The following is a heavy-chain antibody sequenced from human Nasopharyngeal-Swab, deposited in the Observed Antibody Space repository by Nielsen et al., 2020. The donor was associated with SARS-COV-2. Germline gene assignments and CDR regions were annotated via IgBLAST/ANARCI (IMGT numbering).Heavy chain of an antibody. CDR2: IIPIFGTA. J-gene: IGHJ6*03. D-gene: IGHD6-6*01. CDR3: ARVRVAARRGEDYYYMDV. CDR1: GGTFSSYA. V-gene: IGHV1-69*13. Sequence: SVKVSCKASGGTFSSYAISWGRRAPGQGLEGMGGIIPIFGTANYAQKFQGRVTITADESTSTAYMELSSLRSEDTAVYYCARVRVAARRGEDYYYMDVWGKGTTVTVSS.